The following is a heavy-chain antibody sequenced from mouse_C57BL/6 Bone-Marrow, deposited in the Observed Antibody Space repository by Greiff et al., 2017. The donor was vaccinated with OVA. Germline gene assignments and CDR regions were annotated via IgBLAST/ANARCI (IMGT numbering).Heavy chain of an antibody. CDR3: ARLGSRNYGFAY. J-gene: IGHJ3*01. CDR1: GYTFTSYG. D-gene: IGHD2-1*01. Sequence: QVQLQQSGAELARPGASVKLSCKASGYTFTSYGISWVKQRTGQGLEWIGEIYPRSGNTYYNEKFKGKATLTADKSSSTAYMELRSLTSEDSAVYVCARLGSRNYGFAYWGQGTLVTVSA. V-gene: IGHV1-81*01. CDR2: IYPRSGNT.